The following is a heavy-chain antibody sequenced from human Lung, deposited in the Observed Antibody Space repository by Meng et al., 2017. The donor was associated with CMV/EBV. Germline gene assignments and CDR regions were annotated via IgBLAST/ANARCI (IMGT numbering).Heavy chain of an antibody. J-gene: IGHJ4*02. V-gene: IGHV3-23*03. Sequence: GGSLRLXCAASGFTFSRYGMSWVRQAPGKGLEWVSVMYSGGSSTFYADSVQGRFTISRDESKNTLYLQMNSLRAEDTALYYCAKCSSTSCRYFDYWRQGTVVPVSS. CDR1: GFTFSRYG. CDR2: MYSGGSST. D-gene: IGHD2-2*01. CDR3: AKCSSTSCRYFDY.